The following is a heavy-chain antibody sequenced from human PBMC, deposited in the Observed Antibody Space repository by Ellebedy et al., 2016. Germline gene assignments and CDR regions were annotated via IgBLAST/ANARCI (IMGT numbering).Heavy chain of an antibody. CDR1: GGSFSGYY. D-gene: IGHD5-12*01. CDR2: INHSGNT. J-gene: IGHJ4*02. V-gene: IGHV4-34*01. Sequence: GSLRLXCAVYGGSFSGYYWSWIRQPPGKGLQWIGEINHSGNTNYNPSLKSRVTISVDTSKNQFSLKLSSVTAADTAVYYCARGNSGYDRSFDYWGQGTLVTVSS. CDR3: ARGNSGYDRSFDY.